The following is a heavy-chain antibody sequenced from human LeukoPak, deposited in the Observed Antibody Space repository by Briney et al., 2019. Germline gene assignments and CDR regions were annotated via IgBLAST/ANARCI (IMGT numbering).Heavy chain of an antibody. J-gene: IGHJ4*02. CDR2: IKQDGSEK. D-gene: IGHD3-22*01. V-gene: IGHV3-7*01. CDR3: ARWSGYYYVRNFFDY. Sequence: GGSLRLSCATSGFTFSSYWMSWVRQAPGKGLEWVANIKQDGSEKYYVDSVKGRFTISRDNAKNSLYLQMNSLRAEDTAVYYCARWSGYYYVRNFFDYWGQGTLVTVSS. CDR1: GFTFSSYW.